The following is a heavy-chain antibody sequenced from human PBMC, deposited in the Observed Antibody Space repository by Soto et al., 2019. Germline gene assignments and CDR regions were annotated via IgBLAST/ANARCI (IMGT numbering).Heavy chain of an antibody. CDR3: ARGYYDSSGYYAH. V-gene: IGHV3-30-3*01. Sequence: GGSLRLSCAASGFTFSSYAMHWVRQAPGKGLEWVAVISYDGSNKYYADSVKGRFTISRDNSKNTLYLQMNSLRAEDTAVYYCARGYYDSSGYYAHWGQGTLVTVSS. D-gene: IGHD3-22*01. J-gene: IGHJ4*02. CDR2: ISYDGSNK. CDR1: GFTFSSYA.